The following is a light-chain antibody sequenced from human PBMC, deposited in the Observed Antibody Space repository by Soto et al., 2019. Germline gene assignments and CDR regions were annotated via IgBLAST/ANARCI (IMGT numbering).Light chain of an antibody. CDR2: KAS. V-gene: IGKV1-5*03. J-gene: IGKJ1*01. CDR1: QSISSW. Sequence: DIQMTQSPSTLSASVGDRVTITCRASQSISSWLAWYQQKPGKAPKLLIYKASTLESGVPSRFSGSGSGTEFTLTISSLQPDDFATYYCQQYNSYSTFGQGTKVEL. CDR3: QQYNSYST.